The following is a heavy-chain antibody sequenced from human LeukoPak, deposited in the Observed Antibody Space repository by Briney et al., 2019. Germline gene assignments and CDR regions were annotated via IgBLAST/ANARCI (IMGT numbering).Heavy chain of an antibody. V-gene: IGHV4-59*01. J-gene: IGHJ4*02. Sequence: SETLSLTCTVSGGSISSYYWSWIRQPPGKGLEWIGYIYYSGSTNYNPSLKSRVTISVDTSKNQFSLKLSSVTAEDTAVYYCARQSLDGGSCYDYWGQGTPVTISS. D-gene: IGHD2-15*01. CDR3: ARQSLDGGSCYDY. CDR2: IYYSGST. CDR1: GGSISSYY.